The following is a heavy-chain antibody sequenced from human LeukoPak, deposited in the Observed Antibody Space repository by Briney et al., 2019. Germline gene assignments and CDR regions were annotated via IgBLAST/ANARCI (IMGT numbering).Heavy chain of an antibody. D-gene: IGHD6-19*01. CDR1: GFSFRSYA. V-gene: IGHV3-30*18. Sequence: GGSLRLSCAASGFSFRSYAMHWVRQAPGRGLEWVAAISYDGSNKYYADSLKGRFTISRDDSKSTLYLQMNTLRAEDTAVYYCTKMHGTGWYFFGNWGQGTRVTVSS. CDR2: ISYDGSNK. CDR3: TKMHGTGWYFFGN. J-gene: IGHJ4*02.